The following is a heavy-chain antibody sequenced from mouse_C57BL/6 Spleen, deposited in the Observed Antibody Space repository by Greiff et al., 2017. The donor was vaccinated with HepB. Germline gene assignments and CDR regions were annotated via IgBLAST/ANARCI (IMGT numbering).Heavy chain of an antibody. CDR2: INPSSGYT. J-gene: IGHJ3*01. CDR3: ARDGYYKDWFAY. Sequence: VQLQQSGAELARPGASVKMSCKASGYTFTSYTMHWVKQRPGQGLEWIGYINPSSGYTKYNQKFKDKATLTADKSSSTAYVQLSSLTSEDSAVYYCARDGYYKDWFAYWGQGTLVTVSA. CDR1: GYTFTSYT. D-gene: IGHD2-3*01. V-gene: IGHV1-4*01.